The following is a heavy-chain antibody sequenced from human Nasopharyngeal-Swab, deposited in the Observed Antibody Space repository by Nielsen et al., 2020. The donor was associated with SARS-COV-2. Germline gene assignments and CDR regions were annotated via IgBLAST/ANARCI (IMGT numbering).Heavy chain of an antibody. J-gene: IGHJ5*02. CDR1: GGSFSGYY. V-gene: IGHV4-34*01. CDR2: INQRGST. Sequence: SETLSLTCAVYGGSFSGYYWSWIRQPPGKGLEWIGEINQRGSTNYYPSLKSRVTMSVDTSKNQFSLRLNSVTAADTAVYYCAREYCSGGSCYSPVGRKRNWFDPWGQGTLVTVSS. CDR3: AREYCSGGSCYSPVGRKRNWFDP. D-gene: IGHD2-15*01.